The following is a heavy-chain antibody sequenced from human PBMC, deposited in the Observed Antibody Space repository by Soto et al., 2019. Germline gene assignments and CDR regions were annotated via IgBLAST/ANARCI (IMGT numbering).Heavy chain of an antibody. CDR1: GGSISSSSYY. Sequence: QLQLQESGPGLVKPSETLSLTCTVSGGSISSSSYYWGWIRQPPGKGLEWVGSIYYSGSTYYNPSLKSRVTLSVDTSKNQFSLKLSSVTAADTAVYYCARLVYDSSGYSDYWGQGTLVTVSS. V-gene: IGHV4-39*01. CDR2: IYYSGST. J-gene: IGHJ4*02. CDR3: ARLVYDSSGYSDY. D-gene: IGHD3-22*01.